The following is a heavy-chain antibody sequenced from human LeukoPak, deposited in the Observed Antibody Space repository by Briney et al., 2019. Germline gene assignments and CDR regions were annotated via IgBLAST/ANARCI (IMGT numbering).Heavy chain of an antibody. J-gene: IGHJ3*02. V-gene: IGHV4-59*01. Sequence: SETLSLTCTVSGGSISSYYWSWIRQPPGKGLEWIGYIYYSGSTNYNPSLKSRVTISVDTSKNRFSLKLSSVTAADTAVYYCARDRGDAFDIWGQGTMVTVSS. CDR3: ARDRGDAFDI. CDR2: IYYSGST. CDR1: GGSISSYY.